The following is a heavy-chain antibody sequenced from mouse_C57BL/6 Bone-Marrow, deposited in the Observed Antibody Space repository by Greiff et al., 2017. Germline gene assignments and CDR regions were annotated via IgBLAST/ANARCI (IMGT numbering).Heavy chain of an antibody. CDR3: ARPLDYHYAMDY. CDR1: GYTFTSYW. J-gene: IGHJ4*01. V-gene: IGHV1-55*01. D-gene: IGHD2-4*01. Sequence: QVQLKQPGAELVKPGASVKMSCKASGYTFTSYWITWVKQRPGQGLEWIGDIYPGSGSTNYNEKFKSKATLTVDTSSSTAYMQLSSLTSEDSAVYYCARPLDYHYAMDYWGQGTSVTVSS. CDR2: IYPGSGST.